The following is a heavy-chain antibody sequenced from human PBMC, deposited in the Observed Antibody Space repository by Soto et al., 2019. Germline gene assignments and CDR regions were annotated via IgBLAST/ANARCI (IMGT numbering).Heavy chain of an antibody. CDR2: INHSGST. V-gene: IGHV4-34*01. Sequence: PSETLSLTCAVYGGSFSGYYWRWMRQPPGEGLEWIGEINHSGSTNYNPSLKRGVTISVETSKNQFSLRLSAVTAADTAVYYCAAPMATAMVFFHYWGQGILVTVSS. CDR3: AAPMATAMVFFHY. D-gene: IGHD5-18*01. J-gene: IGHJ4*02. CDR1: GGSFSGYY.